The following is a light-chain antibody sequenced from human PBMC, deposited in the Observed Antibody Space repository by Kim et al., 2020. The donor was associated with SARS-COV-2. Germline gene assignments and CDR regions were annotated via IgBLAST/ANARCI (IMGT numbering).Light chain of an antibody. CDR2: DKN. Sequence: SSELTQDPAVSVALGQTVRITCQGDSLRTYYASWYQQKPGQAPLLVIYDKNNRPSGIPDRFSGSSSGNTASLTITGAQAEDEGDFYCNSRDSSGNHLVFGGGTKLTVL. CDR1: SLRTYY. J-gene: IGLJ2*01. V-gene: IGLV3-19*01. CDR3: NSRDSSGNHLV.